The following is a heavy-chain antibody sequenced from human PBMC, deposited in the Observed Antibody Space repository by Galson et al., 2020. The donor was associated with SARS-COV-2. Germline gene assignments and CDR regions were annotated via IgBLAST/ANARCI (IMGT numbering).Heavy chain of an antibody. D-gene: IGHD3-22*01. CDR3: AHVLYFESSGYWGFDY. CDR2: ISSDDDE. J-gene: IGHJ4*02. Sequence: SGPTLVKPTQPLTLTCTFSGFSLSSSGVGVGWIRKHPGQALERLAPISSDDDEHYSPSLKSRLTITKATSKNQVVLTMTNMDPVDTGTYFCAHVLYFESSGYWGFDYWGQGTRVIVSS. V-gene: IGHV2-5*02. CDR1: GFSLSSSGVG.